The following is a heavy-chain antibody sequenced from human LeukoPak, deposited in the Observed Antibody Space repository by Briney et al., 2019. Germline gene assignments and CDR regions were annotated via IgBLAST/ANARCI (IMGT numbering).Heavy chain of an antibody. CDR2: ISAYNGNT. J-gene: IGHJ5*02. Sequence: ASVKVSCKASGYTFTSYGISWVRQAPGQGLEWMGWISAYNGNTNYAQKLQGRVTMTTDTSTSTAYMELRSLRSDDTAVYYCARDRPSGVVVPAVKGVPFAPWGRGTLATFS. CDR3: ARDRPSGVVVPAVKGVPFAP. V-gene: IGHV1-18*01. CDR1: GYTFTSYG. D-gene: IGHD2-2*01.